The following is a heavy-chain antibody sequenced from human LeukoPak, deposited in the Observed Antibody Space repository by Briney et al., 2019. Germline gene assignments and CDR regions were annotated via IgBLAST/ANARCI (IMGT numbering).Heavy chain of an antibody. D-gene: IGHD3-10*01. V-gene: IGHV7-4-1*02. J-gene: IGHJ6*03. CDR3: ARGRNYYGSGSYYAAYYYYYYMDV. CDR1: GYTFTSYA. CDR2: INTNTGNP. Sequence: ASVKVSCKASGYTFTSYAMNWVRQAPGQGLKWMGWINTNTGNPTYAQGFTGRFVFSLDTSVSTAYLQISSLKAEDTAVYYCARGRNYYGSGSYYAAYYYYYYMDVWGKGTTVTVSS.